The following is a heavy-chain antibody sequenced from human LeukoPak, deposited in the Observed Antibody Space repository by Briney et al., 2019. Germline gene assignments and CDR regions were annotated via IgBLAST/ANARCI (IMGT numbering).Heavy chain of an antibody. CDR3: TKPTGVWFGAVDS. CDR2: MNANNGNT. CDR1: GGTFSSYA. Sequence: ASVKVSCKASGGTFSSYAISWVRQAAGQGLEWMGWMNANNGNTGYAQKFKGRVSMTRDMSTNTAYMELTGLTSDDTAVYYCTKPTGVWFGAVDSWGQGTRVIVSS. V-gene: IGHV1-8*02. J-gene: IGHJ4*02. D-gene: IGHD3-10*01.